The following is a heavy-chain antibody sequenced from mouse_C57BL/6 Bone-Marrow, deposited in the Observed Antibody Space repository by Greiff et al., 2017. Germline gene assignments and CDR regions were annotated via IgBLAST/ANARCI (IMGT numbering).Heavy chain of an antibody. V-gene: IGHV1-50*01. CDR3: ASRHYGSSYDY. D-gene: IGHD1-1*01. J-gene: IGHJ2*01. Sequence: QVQLQQPGAELVKPGASVKLSCKASGYTFTSYWMQWVKQRPGQGLEWIGEIDPSDSYTNYNQKFKGKATLTVDTSSSTAYMQLSSLTSEDSAVYYCASRHYGSSYDYWGQGTTLTVSS. CDR1: GYTFTSYW. CDR2: IDPSDSYT.